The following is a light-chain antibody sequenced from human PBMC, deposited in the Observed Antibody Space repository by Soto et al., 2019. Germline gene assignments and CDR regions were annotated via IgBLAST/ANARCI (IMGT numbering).Light chain of an antibody. Sequence: QSALTQPASVSGSPGQSITISCSGTSSNIGGYNVVSWYQQHPGKAPKVIVYEGIKRPSGVSDRFSGSTSGSTASLTISGLQAEYEAEYYCCSYVGATTYVFGSGTKLTVL. CDR1: SSNIGGYNV. CDR3: CSYVGATTYV. CDR2: EGI. J-gene: IGLJ1*01. V-gene: IGLV2-23*01.